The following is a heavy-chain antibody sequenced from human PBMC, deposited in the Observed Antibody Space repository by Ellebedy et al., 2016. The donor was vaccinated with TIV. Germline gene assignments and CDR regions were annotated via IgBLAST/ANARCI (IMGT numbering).Heavy chain of an antibody. CDR3: AREYVGASFDY. D-gene: IGHD1-26*01. Sequence: GESLKISCAASGFTFSSYAMHWVRQAPGKGLEWVAVISYDGSNKYYADSVKGRFTISRDNSKNTLYLQMNSLRAEDTAVYYCAREYVGASFDYWGQGTTVTVSS. J-gene: IGHJ4*03. CDR2: ISYDGSNK. V-gene: IGHV3-30*01. CDR1: GFTFSSYA.